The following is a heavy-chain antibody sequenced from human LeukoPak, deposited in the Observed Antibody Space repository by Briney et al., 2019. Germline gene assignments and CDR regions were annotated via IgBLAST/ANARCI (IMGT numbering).Heavy chain of an antibody. D-gene: IGHD3-3*01. CDR3: ARVVSASRITIFGVVIDYFDY. Sequence: SQTLSLTCTVSGGSISSGDYYWSWLRQPPGKGREWVGYIYYSGSTYYNPSLKRRVTISVDTSKNQFSLKLSSVTAADTAVYYCARVVSASRITIFGVVIDYFDYWGQGTLVTVSS. V-gene: IGHV4-30-4*08. J-gene: IGHJ4*02. CDR1: GGSISSGDYY. CDR2: IYYSGST.